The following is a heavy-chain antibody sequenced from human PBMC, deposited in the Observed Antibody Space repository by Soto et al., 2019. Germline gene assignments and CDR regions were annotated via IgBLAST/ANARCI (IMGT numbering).Heavy chain of an antibody. J-gene: IGHJ6*02. V-gene: IGHV4-34*01. CDR3: ARPTRQWLGLRYYYGMDV. CDR2: INHCGST. CDR1: GGSFSGYY. D-gene: IGHD6-19*01. Sequence: QVQLQQWGAGLLKPSETLSLTCAVYGGSFSGYYWSWIRQPPGKGLEWIGEINHCGSTNYIPSLKSRVTISVDTSKNQFSLKLSSVTAADTAVYSCARPTRQWLGLRYYYGMDVWGQGTTVTVSS.